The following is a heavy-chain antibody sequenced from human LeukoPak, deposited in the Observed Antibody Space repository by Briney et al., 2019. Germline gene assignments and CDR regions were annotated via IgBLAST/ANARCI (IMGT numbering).Heavy chain of an antibody. V-gene: IGHV7-4-1*02. D-gene: IGHD3-10*01. J-gene: IGHJ6*02. CDR2: INTNTGNP. Sequence: GASVKVSCKASGYTFTSYAMNWVRQAPGQGLEWMGWINTNTGNPTYAQGFTGRFVFFLDTSVSTAYLQISSLKAEDTAVYYCARSWVRGVIRYYYYGMDVWGQGTTVTVSS. CDR1: GYTFTSYA. CDR3: ARSWVRGVIRYYYYGMDV.